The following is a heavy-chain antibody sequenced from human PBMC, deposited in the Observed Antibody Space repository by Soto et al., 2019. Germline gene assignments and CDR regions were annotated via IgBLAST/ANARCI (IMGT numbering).Heavy chain of an antibody. J-gene: IGHJ4*02. D-gene: IGHD4-17*01. CDR1: GGSISSYY. CDR3: ARQPTVTTTRRFLDS. V-gene: IGHV4-59*08. Sequence: PSETLSLTXTVSGGSISSYYWNWIRQPPGKGLEWIGYIFFSGSPNYNPSLKSRVTISVDTSKNQFSLRMASVTAADTAVYYCARQPTVTTTRRFLDSWGQGSLVTVSS. CDR2: IFFSGSP.